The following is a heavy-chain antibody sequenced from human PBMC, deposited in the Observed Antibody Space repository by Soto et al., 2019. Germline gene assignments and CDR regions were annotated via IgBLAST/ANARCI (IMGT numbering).Heavy chain of an antibody. CDR1: GFTFTRYS. J-gene: IGHJ4*02. CDR3: TTVHPGWLPAHFDY. CDR2: ISSTTNYI. Sequence: GGSLRLSCAASGFTFTRYSMNWVRQAPGKGLEWVSSISSTTNYIYYGDSMKGRFTISRDNAKNSLYLQMNSLKTEDTAVYYCTTVHPGWLPAHFDYWGQGTLVTVSS. V-gene: IGHV3-21*03. D-gene: IGHD6-19*01.